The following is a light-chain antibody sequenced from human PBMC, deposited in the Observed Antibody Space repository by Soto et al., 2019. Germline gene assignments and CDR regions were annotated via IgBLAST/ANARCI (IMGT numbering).Light chain of an antibody. CDR2: GAS. CDR3: QQYETFSGT. Sequence: EIVLTQSPGTLSLSPGERATLSCRASQSISSNYLAWHQQKRGQPPRLLIYGASSRATGIPDRFMGSGSGTDFTLTISRLEPEDFATYYCQQYETFSGTFGPGTKVEI. CDR1: QSISSNY. J-gene: IGKJ1*01. V-gene: IGKV3-20*01.